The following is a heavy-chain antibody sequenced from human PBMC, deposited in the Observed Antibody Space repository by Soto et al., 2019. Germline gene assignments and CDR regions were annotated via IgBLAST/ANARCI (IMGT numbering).Heavy chain of an antibody. CDR1: AGSPSRFS. D-gene: IGHD3-22*01. CDR3: ARGWGHSDSCGYYMYFDV. Sequence: SITVSCTGSAGSPSRFSMPLVRQDPRHGLEWMGGTIPNFGTANDAQKFQDRVTLSADEKTRTAYKELSSLRSEDTAVYYCARGWGHSDSCGYYMYFDVWGQGTPGTVSS. CDR2: TIPNFGTA. J-gene: IGHJ4*02. V-gene: IGHV1-69*13.